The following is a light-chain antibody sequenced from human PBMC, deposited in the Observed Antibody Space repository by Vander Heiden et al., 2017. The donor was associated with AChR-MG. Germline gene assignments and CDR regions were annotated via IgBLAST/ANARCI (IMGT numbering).Light chain of an antibody. Sequence: QSALTQPASVSGSPGQSITISCTGTSSDVGGYHYVSWYQQHPGKSPKLMIYDVSKRPSGVSNRFSGSKSGNTASLTISGLQAEDEADYYCSSYTSSSTLEVFGTGTKVTVL. J-gene: IGLJ1*01. CDR1: SSDVGGYHY. V-gene: IGLV2-14*01. CDR2: DVS. CDR3: SSYTSSSTLEV.